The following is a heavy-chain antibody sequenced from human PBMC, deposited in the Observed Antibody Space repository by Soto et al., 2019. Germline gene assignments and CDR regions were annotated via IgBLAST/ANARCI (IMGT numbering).Heavy chain of an antibody. D-gene: IGHD6-19*01. CDR2: INHSGST. Sequence: PSGTLSLTCAVYGGSFSGYYWSWIRQPPGKGLEWIGEINHSGSTNYNPSLKSRVTISVDTSKNQFSLKLSSVTAADTAVYYCARGGAVAGTGWFDPWGQGTLVTVSS. CDR1: GGSFSGYY. J-gene: IGHJ5*02. V-gene: IGHV4-34*01. CDR3: ARGGAVAGTGWFDP.